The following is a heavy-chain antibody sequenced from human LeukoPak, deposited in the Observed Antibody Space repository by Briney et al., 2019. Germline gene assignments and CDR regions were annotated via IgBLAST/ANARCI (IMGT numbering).Heavy chain of an antibody. V-gene: IGHV1-2*02. J-gene: IGHJ4*02. CDR3: ARDGGYYYDSSGYYYFDY. CDR1: GYTFTGYY. CDR2: INPNSGGT. D-gene: IGHD3-22*01. Sequence: GASVKASCKASGYTFTGYYMHWVRQAPGQGLEWMGWINPNSGGTNYAQKFQGRVTMTRDTSISTAYMELSRLRSDDTAVYYCARDGGYYYDSSGYYYFDYWGQGTLVTVSS.